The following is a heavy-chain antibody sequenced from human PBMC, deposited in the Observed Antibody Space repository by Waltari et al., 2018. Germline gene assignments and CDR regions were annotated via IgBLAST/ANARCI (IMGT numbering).Heavy chain of an antibody. V-gene: IGHV3-53*01. CDR2: IYSGGST. Sequence: EVQLVASGGGLIQPGGSLRLSCAASGFTVSSNYIIWVRQAPGKGLEWVSVIYSGGSTYYADSVKGRFTISRDNSKNTLYLQMNSLRAEDTAVYYCARVADSGDFDYWGQGTLVTVSS. J-gene: IGHJ4*02. CDR1: GFTVSSNY. D-gene: IGHD2-21*01. CDR3: ARVADSGDFDY.